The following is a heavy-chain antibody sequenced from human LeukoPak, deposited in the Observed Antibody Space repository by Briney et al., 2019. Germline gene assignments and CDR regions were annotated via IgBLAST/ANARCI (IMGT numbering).Heavy chain of an antibody. V-gene: IGHV1-18*01. D-gene: IGHD6-13*01. J-gene: IGHJ4*02. CDR1: GYTFTSYG. CDR3: AREARTAAGTVPDY. CDR2: ISAYNGNT. Sequence: ASVKVSCKASGYTFTSYGISWVRQAPGQGSEWMGWISAYNGNTNYAQKLQGRVTMTTDASTSTAYMELRSLRSDDTAVYYCAREARTAAGTVPDYWGQGTLVTVSS.